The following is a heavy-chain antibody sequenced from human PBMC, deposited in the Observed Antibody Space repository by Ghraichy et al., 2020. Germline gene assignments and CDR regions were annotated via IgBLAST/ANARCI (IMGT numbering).Heavy chain of an antibody. J-gene: IGHJ4*02. D-gene: IGHD4-17*01. Sequence: SQTLSLTCTVSGGSISSSSYYWGWIRQPPGKGLEWIGSIYYSGSTYYNPSLKSRVTISVDTSKNQFSLKLSSVTAADTAVYYCARPDYGDYVYTFWGQGTLVTVSS. V-gene: IGHV4-39*01. CDR1: GGSISSSSYY. CDR3: ARPDYGDYVYTF. CDR2: IYYSGST.